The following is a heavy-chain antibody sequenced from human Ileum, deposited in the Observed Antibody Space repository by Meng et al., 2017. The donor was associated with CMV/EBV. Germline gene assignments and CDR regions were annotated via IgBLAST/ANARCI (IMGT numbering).Heavy chain of an antibody. CDR2: ISSSSSYI. J-gene: IGHJ6*02. V-gene: IGHV3-21*01. D-gene: IGHD6-19*01. Sequence: GGSLRLSCAASGFTFSSYWMHWVRQAPGKGLEWVSSISSSSSYIYYADSVKGRFTISRDNAKNSLYLQMNSLRAEDTAVYYCARVRGEQWLVDGRDNYYYYGMDVWGQGTTVTVSS. CDR1: GFTFSSYW. CDR3: ARVRGEQWLVDGRDNYYYYGMDV.